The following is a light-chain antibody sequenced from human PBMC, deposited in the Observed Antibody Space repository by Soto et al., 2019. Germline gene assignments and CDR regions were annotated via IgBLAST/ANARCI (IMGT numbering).Light chain of an antibody. J-gene: IGLJ1*01. Sequence: QSALTQPASVSGSPGQSITISCTGTSSDVGGYNYVCWYQQDTGKAPKLMIYEVSNRPSGVSNRFSGSKSGNTASLTISGLQADDEADYYCSSFTSGSTLFGTGTKVTVL. CDR3: SSFTSGSTL. CDR1: SSDVGGYNY. CDR2: EVS. V-gene: IGLV2-14*01.